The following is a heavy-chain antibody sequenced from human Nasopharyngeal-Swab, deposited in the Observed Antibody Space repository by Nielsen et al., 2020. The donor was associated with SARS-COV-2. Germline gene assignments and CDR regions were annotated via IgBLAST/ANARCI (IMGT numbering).Heavy chain of an antibody. CDR2: IYYSGST. V-gene: IGHV4-59*13. CDR3: ARGFDY. CDR1: GGSFSGYY. Sequence: GSLRLSCAVYGGSFSGYYWSWIRQPPGKGLEWIGYIYYSGSTNYNPSLKSRVTISVDTFKNQFSLKLSSVTAADTAVYYCARGFDYWGQGTLVTVSS. J-gene: IGHJ4*02.